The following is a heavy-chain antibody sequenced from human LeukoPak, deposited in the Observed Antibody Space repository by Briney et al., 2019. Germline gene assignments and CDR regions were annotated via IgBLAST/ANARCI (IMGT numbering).Heavy chain of an antibody. CDR3: ARGITIFGVAPRRFDY. CDR1: GGSISSGDYY. D-gene: IGHD3-3*01. V-gene: IGHV4-30-4*08. J-gene: IGHJ4*02. CDR2: IYYSGST. Sequence: SQTLSLTCTVSGGSISSGDYYWSWIRQPPGKGLEWIGYIYYSGSTYYNPSLKSRVTISVDTSKNRFSLKLSSVTAADTAVYYCARGITIFGVAPRRFDYWGQGTLVTVSS.